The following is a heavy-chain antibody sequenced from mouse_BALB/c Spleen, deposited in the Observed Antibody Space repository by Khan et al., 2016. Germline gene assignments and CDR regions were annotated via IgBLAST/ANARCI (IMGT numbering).Heavy chain of an antibody. CDR2: IHYSGST. CDR1: GYSIPSHYS. J-gene: IGHJ2*01. D-gene: IGHD3-1*01. CDR3: ATSTSGYWYYFDY. V-gene: IGHV3-1*02. Sequence: EVQLVESGPDLVKPSQSLSLTCTVTGYSIPSHYSWHWIRHFPGNKLEWMGYIHYSGSTNYNPSLKSRISITRDTSKNQFFLQLNSVTTEDTATYDCATSTSGYWYYFDYWGQGTTLTVSS.